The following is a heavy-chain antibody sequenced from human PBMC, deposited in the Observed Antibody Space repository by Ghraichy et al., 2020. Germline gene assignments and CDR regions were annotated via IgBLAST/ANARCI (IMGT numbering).Heavy chain of an antibody. CDR3: ARSGYGTLAWFDP. CDR1: GGSISSYY. Sequence: SETLSLTCTVSGGSISSYYWSWIRQPPGKGLEWIGYIYYSGSTNYNPSLKSRVTISVDTPKNQFSLNLSSVTAADTAVYYCARSGYGTLAWFDPWGQGTLVTVSS. CDR2: IYYSGST. V-gene: IGHV4-59*08. J-gene: IGHJ5*02. D-gene: IGHD6-13*01.